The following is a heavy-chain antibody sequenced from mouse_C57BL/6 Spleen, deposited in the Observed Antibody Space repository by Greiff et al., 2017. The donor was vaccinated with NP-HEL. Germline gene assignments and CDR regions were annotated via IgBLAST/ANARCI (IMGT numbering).Heavy chain of an antibody. CDR2: ISDGGSYT. Sequence: EVQGVESGGGLVKPGGSLKLSCAASGFTFSSYAMSWVRQTPEKRLEWVATISDGGSYTYYPNNVKGRFTISRDNAKNNLYLQMSHLKSEDTAMYYCAGGGYDYAWFAYWGQGTLVTVSA. CDR1: GFTFSSYA. V-gene: IGHV5-4*01. CDR3: AGGGYDYAWFAY. J-gene: IGHJ3*01. D-gene: IGHD2-4*01.